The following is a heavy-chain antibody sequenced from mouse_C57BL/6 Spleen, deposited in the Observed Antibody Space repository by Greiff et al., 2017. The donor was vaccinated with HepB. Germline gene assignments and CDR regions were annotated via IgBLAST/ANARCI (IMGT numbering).Heavy chain of an antibody. CDR3: TTRRGGNWDYEV. J-gene: IGHJ1*03. Sequence: VQLQQSGAELVRPGASVKLSCTASGFNINDDYMHWVMQRPEQGLAWIGWIDPENGDTEYASKFQGKATITADTSSNTAYLQLSSLTSEDTAVYYCTTRRGGNWDYEVWGTGTTVTVSS. CDR2: IDPENGDT. V-gene: IGHV14-4*01. CDR1: GFNINDDY. D-gene: IGHD1-1*02.